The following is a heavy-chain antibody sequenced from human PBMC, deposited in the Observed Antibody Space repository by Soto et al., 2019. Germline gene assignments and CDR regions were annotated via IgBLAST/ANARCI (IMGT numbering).Heavy chain of an antibody. CDR1: GYTFISFD. J-gene: IGHJ4*02. CDR2: MNPNSGHT. D-gene: IGHD1-1*01. V-gene: IGHV1-8*01. CDR3: TRGRNSGDGYNGGGY. Sequence: ASVKVSCKASGYTFISFDINWVRQATGQGLEWMGWMNPNSGHTGYAQKFQGRVTMTRDTSISTAYMELSSLRYEDTAVYHCTRGRNSGDGYNGGGYWGQGTLVTVS.